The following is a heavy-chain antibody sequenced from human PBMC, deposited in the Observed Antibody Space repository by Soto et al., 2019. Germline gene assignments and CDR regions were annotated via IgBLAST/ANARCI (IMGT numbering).Heavy chain of an antibody. CDR2: IIPLFGTP. Sequence: QVQLVQSGAEVKKPGSSVKVSCKASGGIFSTYAISWLRQAPGQGLEWMGGIIPLFGTPNYAQRFQGRATITADESTSTAYMELSRLSSEDTAVYYCARDRDEDCSGNYYNRIDFWGQGTLVTVSS. CDR1: GGIFSTYA. V-gene: IGHV1-69*01. CDR3: ARDRDEDCSGNYYNRIDF. J-gene: IGHJ4*02. D-gene: IGHD3-10*02.